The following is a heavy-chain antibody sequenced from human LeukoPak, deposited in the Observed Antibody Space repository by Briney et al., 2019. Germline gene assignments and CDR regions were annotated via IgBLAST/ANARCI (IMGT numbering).Heavy chain of an antibody. CDR3: ARGENSGSYFSYFDS. Sequence: PSGTLSLTCAVYGGSFSGHYWTWIRQPPGKGLEWIGEIDHTGRSTYNPSLTSRVTISKDSSKNQFSLSLGSVIAADTAVYFCARGENSGSYFSYFDSWAQGTPVTVSS. V-gene: IGHV4-34*01. CDR1: GGSFSGHY. D-gene: IGHD3-10*01. CDR2: IDHTGRS. J-gene: IGHJ5*01.